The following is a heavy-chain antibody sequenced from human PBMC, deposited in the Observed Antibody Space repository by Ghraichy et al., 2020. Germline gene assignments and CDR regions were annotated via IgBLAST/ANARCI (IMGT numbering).Heavy chain of an antibody. CDR2: IYTSGST. CDR1: GGSISSGSYY. Sequence: SETLSLTCTVSGGSISSGSYYWSWIRQPAGKGLEWIGRIYTSGSTNYNPSLKSRVTISVDTSKNQFSLKLSSVTAADTAVYYCARDNWNRYGMDVWGQGTTVTVSS. J-gene: IGHJ6*02. D-gene: IGHD1/OR15-1a*01. V-gene: IGHV4-61*02. CDR3: ARDNWNRYGMDV.